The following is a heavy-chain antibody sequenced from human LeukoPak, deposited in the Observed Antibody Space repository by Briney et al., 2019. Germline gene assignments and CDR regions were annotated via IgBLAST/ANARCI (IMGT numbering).Heavy chain of an antibody. CDR3: ASGGFCGSTTCYPTWFDP. J-gene: IGHJ5*02. V-gene: IGHV4-59*01. Sequence: SETLSLTCTVSGGSISSYYWSWIRQPPGKGLEWIGYVFYSGSTNYNPSLKSRVTISIDTSKNQFSLKLSSVTAADTAVYFCASGGFCGSTTCYPTWFDPWGQGTLVTVSS. CDR2: VFYSGST. D-gene: IGHD2-2*01. CDR1: GGSISSYY.